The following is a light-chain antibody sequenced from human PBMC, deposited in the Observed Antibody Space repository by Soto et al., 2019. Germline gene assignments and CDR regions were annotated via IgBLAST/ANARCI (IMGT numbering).Light chain of an antibody. Sequence: EIVMTQSPAILSVSPGVRATLSCRAGQSVSNNLAWYQQKPGQTPRLVIYGASNRATGIPDRFSGSGSGTDFTLTISRLEPEDFAVYYCQQYGSSGTFGQGTKVDIK. CDR2: GAS. CDR1: QSVSNN. V-gene: IGKV3-20*01. J-gene: IGKJ1*01. CDR3: QQYGSSGT.